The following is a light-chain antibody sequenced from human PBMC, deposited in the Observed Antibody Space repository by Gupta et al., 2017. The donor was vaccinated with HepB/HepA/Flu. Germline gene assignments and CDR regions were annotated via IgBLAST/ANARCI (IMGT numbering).Light chain of an antibody. CDR1: SGSIASNY. J-gene: IGLJ2*01. V-gene: IGLV6-57*02. Sequence: FMLTQPHSVSESPGKTVTISCTGSSGSIASNYVQWYQQRPGIAPTTVIYEDNQRPSGVPDRFSGSIDSSSNAASLTISGLKYEDEADYYCQSYDSSNHVVFGGGTKLTVL. CDR2: EDN. CDR3: QSYDSSNHVV.